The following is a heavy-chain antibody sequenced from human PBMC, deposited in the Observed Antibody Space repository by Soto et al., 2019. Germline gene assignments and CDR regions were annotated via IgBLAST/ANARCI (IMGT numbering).Heavy chain of an antibody. Sequence: SETLSLTCAFSVVSVSNYYWSWVRHPPGKGLEWIGYINYTGAHDYNPSLTSRATISVDTSKDQFSLKLTSVTAADTAVYYCARDRARHSSGTPFFEYWGQGTPVSVSS. CDR1: VVSVSNYY. CDR3: ARDRARHSSGTPFFEY. V-gene: IGHV4-59*02. J-gene: IGHJ4*02. CDR2: INYTGAH. D-gene: IGHD3-22*01.